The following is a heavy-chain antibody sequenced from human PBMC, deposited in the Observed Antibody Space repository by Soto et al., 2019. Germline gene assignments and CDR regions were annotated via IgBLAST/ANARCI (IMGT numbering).Heavy chain of an antibody. V-gene: IGHV3-23*01. CDR2: IGGRGGNA. Sequence: GWSLRLSCAASGFSFIDYAINWVRQVPGRGLEYVAGIGGRGGNAFYADSMKGRFSISRDNSKNTVYLHMHNLRVDDSAMYYCAKARHSGDFAGSYDSWGQGTLVTVSS. D-gene: IGHD2-21*02. CDR3: AKARHSGDFAGSYDS. CDR1: GFSFIDYA. J-gene: IGHJ5*02.